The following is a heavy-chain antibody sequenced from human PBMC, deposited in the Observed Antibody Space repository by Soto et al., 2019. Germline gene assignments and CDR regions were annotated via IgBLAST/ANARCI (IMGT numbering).Heavy chain of an antibody. J-gene: IGHJ6*02. D-gene: IGHD1-26*01. CDR3: TTDSGGIGWDYYYGMDV. Sequence: GGSLRLSCAASGFTFSNAWMNWVRQAPGKGLEWVGRIKSKTDGGTTDYAAPVKGRFTISRDDSKNTLYLQMNSLKTEDTAVYYCTTDSGGIGWDYYYGMDVWGQGTTVTASS. CDR1: GFTFSNAW. CDR2: IKSKTDGGTT. V-gene: IGHV3-15*07.